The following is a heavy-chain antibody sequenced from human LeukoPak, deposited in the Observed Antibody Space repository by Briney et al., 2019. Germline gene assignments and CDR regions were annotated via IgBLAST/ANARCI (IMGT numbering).Heavy chain of an antibody. J-gene: IGHJ4*02. D-gene: IGHD2-15*01. CDR1: GFTFSSSN. CDR3: ASDVVAYTTNY. V-gene: IGHV3-48*01. Sequence: TGGSLRLSCAASGFTFSSSNMHWVRKAPGKGLEWVSYITGSSSAMYYADSVKGRFTISRDNAKDSLYLQMNSLRAEDTAVYYCASDVVAYTTNYWGQGALVTVSS. CDR2: ITGSSSAM.